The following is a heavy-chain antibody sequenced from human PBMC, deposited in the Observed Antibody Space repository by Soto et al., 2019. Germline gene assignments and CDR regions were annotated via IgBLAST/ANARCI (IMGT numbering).Heavy chain of an antibody. J-gene: IGHJ4*02. V-gene: IGHV3-48*02. CDR2: ISATSAKI. CDR1: GFKFNYYA. Sequence: EVQLVESGGGLVQPGGSLRLSCAASGFKFNYYAMNWVRQVPGKGLVWVSYISATSAKIDYADSVKGRFTISRDNARNSLYLQMNSLRDEDTAVYNCVADSSYGSHWVSHFDQWGRGTLVTVSS. CDR3: VADSSYGSHWVSHFDQ. D-gene: IGHD3-10*01.